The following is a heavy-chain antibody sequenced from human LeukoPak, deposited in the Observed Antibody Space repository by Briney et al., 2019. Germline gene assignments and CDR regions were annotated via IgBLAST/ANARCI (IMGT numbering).Heavy chain of an antibody. CDR1: GFTFSSYA. J-gene: IGHJ3*02. V-gene: IGHV3-23*01. CDR3: TKAKTMTHDAFDI. CDR2: ISGSGGNT. D-gene: IGHD3-22*01. Sequence: GGSLRLSCAASGFTFSSYAMSCVRQAPGKGLEWVSAISGSGGNTYYADSVKGRFTISRDNSKNTLYLQMNSLRAEDTAVYYCTKAKTMTHDAFDIWGQGTMVTVSS.